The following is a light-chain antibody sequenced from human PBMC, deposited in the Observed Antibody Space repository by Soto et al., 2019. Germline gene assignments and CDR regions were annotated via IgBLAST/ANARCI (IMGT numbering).Light chain of an antibody. V-gene: IGKV3-20*01. J-gene: IGKJ3*01. CDR2: GAS. CDR1: QSVSNNY. Sequence: EIVLTQSPGTLSLSPGERATLSCRASQSVSNNYLAWYQQKPGQAPRFLMYGASSRATGTPDRFSGSVSGTDFTLTISRLEPEDYAVYYCQQYGSSPVSFGPGNKLDIK. CDR3: QQYGSSPVS.